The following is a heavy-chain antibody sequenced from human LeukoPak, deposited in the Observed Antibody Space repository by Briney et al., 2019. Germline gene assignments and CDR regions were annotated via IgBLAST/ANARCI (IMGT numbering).Heavy chain of an antibody. CDR1: GFTFSSYW. Sequence: PGGSLRLSCAASGFTFSSYWMSWVRQAPGKGLEWVANIKQDGSEKYYVDSVKGRFTISRDNAKNSLYLQMNSLRAEDTAVYYCARDARYFDWLLSRYFDYRGQGTLVTVSS. V-gene: IGHV3-7*01. D-gene: IGHD3-9*01. J-gene: IGHJ4*02. CDR3: ARDARYFDWLLSRYFDY. CDR2: IKQDGSEK.